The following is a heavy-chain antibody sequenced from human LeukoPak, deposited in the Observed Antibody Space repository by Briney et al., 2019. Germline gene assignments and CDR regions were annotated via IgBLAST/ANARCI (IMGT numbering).Heavy chain of an antibody. CDR2: INHSGST. Sequence: SETLSLTCAVYGGSFSGYYWSWIRQPPGKGLERIGEINHSGSTNYNPSLKSRVTISVDTSKNQFSLKLSSVTAADTAVYYCARRLNLWNYVGHYFDYWGQGTLVTVSS. J-gene: IGHJ4*02. V-gene: IGHV4-34*01. CDR3: ARRLNLWNYVGHYFDY. CDR1: GGSFSGYY. D-gene: IGHD1-7*01.